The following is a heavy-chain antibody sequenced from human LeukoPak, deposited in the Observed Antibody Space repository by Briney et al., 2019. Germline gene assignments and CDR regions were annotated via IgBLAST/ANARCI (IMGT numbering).Heavy chain of an antibody. CDR1: GYTFTCSG. Sequence: GASVKVSCKASGYTFTCSGISWVRQAPGQGLEWRGWISAYNGNTNYAQKLQGRVTMTTDTSTSTAYMELRSLRSDDTAVYYCARDRRPSYDGLWSYYIGPEGAFDIWGQRRMVTVSS. CDR2: ISAYNGNT. CDR3: ARDRRPSYDGLWSYYIGPEGAFDI. V-gene: IGHV1-18*01. D-gene: IGHD3-10*01. J-gene: IGHJ3*02.